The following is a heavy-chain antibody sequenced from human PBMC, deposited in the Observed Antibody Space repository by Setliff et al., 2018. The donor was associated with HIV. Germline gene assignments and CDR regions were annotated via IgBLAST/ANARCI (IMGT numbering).Heavy chain of an antibody. CDR1: GGSISRDSSY. CDR3: AGDSGYPSNWFDP. Sequence: KTSETLSLTCTVSGGSISRDSSYWGWFRQPPGEGLEWIGSIYYSGTTYYAPSLETRLTISVDTSTNQFSLKLTSVTAADTAMYFCAGDSGYPSNWFDPWGQGILVTVSS. CDR2: IYYSGTT. V-gene: IGHV4-39*02. J-gene: IGHJ5*02. D-gene: IGHD3-22*01.